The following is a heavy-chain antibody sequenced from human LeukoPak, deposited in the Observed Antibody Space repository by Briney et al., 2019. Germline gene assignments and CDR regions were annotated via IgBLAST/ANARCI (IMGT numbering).Heavy chain of an antibody. Sequence: ASVKVSCKASGYTFTGYYMHWVRQAPGQGLEWMGWINPNSGGTNYAQKFQGRVTMTGDTSINTVYMELSRLTSDDTAVYYCARGRCSGVSCYLVDSWGQGTLVTVSS. D-gene: IGHD2-15*01. CDR3: ARGRCSGVSCYLVDS. CDR1: GYTFTGYY. J-gene: IGHJ5*01. CDR2: INPNSGGT. V-gene: IGHV1-2*02.